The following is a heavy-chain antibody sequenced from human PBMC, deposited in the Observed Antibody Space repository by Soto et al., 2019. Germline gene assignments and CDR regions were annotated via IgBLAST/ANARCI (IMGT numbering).Heavy chain of an antibody. Sequence: SETLSLTCTVSGSTIIGSYCSWIRQPPGKGLEWIGYVYYTGTSDYSPSLQTRVTISADRSKNQFSLKLRSVTPADSGVYYCARLSIAAAGFNYYYGMDVWGPGTTVTVSS. V-gene: IGHV4-59*01. CDR3: ARLSIAAAGFNYYYGMDV. CDR1: GSTIIGSY. J-gene: IGHJ6*02. D-gene: IGHD6-13*01. CDR2: VYYTGTS.